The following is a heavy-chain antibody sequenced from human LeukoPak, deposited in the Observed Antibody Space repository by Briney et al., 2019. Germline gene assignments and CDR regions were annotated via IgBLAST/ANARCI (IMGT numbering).Heavy chain of an antibody. Sequence: SETLSLTCAVYGGSFSGYYWSWIRQPPGKGLEWIGEIKHSGSTNYNPAPKRRGTISLYKAKNHFSLKMRSVTAAETAVYYCARVVVVVGDGMAVWGEGTTVTVYS. CDR1: GGSFSGYY. CDR2: IKHSGST. D-gene: IGHD2-15*01. CDR3: ARVVVVVGDGMAV. V-gene: IGHV4-34*01. J-gene: IGHJ6*04.